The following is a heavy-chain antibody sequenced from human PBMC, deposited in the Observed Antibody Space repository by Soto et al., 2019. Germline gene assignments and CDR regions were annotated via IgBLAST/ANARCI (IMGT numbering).Heavy chain of an antibody. CDR2: ISGSGGST. V-gene: IGHV3-23*01. D-gene: IGHD5-12*01. J-gene: IGHJ6*02. CDR3: ARGAYSGYDQYYYGMDV. Sequence: PGGSLRLSCASSGFTFSSYAMNWVRQGPGKGLEWVSVISGSGGSTYYADSVKGRFTISRDNSKNTLYLQMNSLRVEDTAVYYCARGAYSGYDQYYYGMDVWGQGTTVTVSS. CDR1: GFTFSSYA.